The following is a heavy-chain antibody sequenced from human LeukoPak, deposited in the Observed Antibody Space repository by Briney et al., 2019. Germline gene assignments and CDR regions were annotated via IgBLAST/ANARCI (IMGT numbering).Heavy chain of an antibody. CDR3: VRGVTTMVRGVHLPGY. CDR1: GYTFTSYD. CDR2: MNPNSGNT. D-gene: IGHD3-10*01. J-gene: IGHJ4*02. Sequence: ASVKVSCKASGYTFTSYDINWVRQATGQGLEWMGWMNPNSGNTGYAQKFQGRVTITRNTSISTAYMELSSLRSEDTAVYYCVRGVTTMVRGVHLPGYWGQGTLVTVSS. V-gene: IGHV1-8*03.